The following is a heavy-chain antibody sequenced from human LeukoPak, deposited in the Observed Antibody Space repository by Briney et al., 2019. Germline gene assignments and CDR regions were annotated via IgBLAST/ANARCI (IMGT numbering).Heavy chain of an antibody. CDR1: GYSLTELT. CDR2: FDPQDGET. J-gene: IGHJ3*02. Sequence: ASVKVSCKVSGYSLTELTIHWVRQTLDKRLEWMGAFDPQDGETISAQKFHGRVTMTEDPSTDTAYLELSSLRAEDTAVYYCARVGDYVWGSYLPNDAFDIWGQGTMVTVSS. CDR3: ARVGDYVWGSYLPNDAFDI. D-gene: IGHD3-16*02. V-gene: IGHV1-24*01.